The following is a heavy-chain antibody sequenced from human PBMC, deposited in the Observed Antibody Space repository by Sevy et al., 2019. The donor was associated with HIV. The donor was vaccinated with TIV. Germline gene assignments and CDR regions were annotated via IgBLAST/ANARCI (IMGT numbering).Heavy chain of an antibody. CDR1: GFSFSNYA. V-gene: IGHV3-30*04. J-gene: IGHJ4*02. Sequence: GGSLRLSCTASGFSFSNYAMYWVRQAPGEGLEWVAVISTDGNIKDYADSVKGRFTISRDIFKNTLYPQMNSLRAEDSAVYYCASHYYDSTGYYYPLDYWGLGTLVTVSS. CDR3: ASHYYDSTGYYYPLDY. D-gene: IGHD3-22*01. CDR2: ISTDGNIK.